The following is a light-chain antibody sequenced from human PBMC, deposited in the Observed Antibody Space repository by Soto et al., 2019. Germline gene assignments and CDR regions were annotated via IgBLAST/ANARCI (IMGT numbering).Light chain of an antibody. CDR1: HSISSL. J-gene: IGKJ1*01. CDR2: KAS. CDR3: PQYSSFPRP. Sequence: VKMNQSAATLSASVGDRVTITCRASHSISSLLAWYQQKPGKAPKFLIYKASSLQSGVPSRFSGSGSGTEFTLTITSLQPDDFAPYYCPQYSSFPRPFGQRTMADIK. V-gene: IGKV1-5*03.